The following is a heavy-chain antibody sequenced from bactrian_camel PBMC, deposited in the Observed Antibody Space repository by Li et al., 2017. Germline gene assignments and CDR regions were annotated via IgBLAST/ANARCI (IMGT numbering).Heavy chain of an antibody. CDR2: IDSVGAT. V-gene: IGHV3S26*01. Sequence: HVQLVESGGGSVQAGGSLSLSCLIYGYTASTYCKSWFRQAPGKEREGVAAIDSVGATSYADSVRGRFTISQDNAKNTLFLQMNSLKPEDSAMYYCAADCPTVNGGSRATVFGYWGQGTQVTVS. D-gene: IGHD5*01. CDR1: GYTASTYC. CDR3: AADCPTVNGGSRATVFGY. J-gene: IGHJ6*01.